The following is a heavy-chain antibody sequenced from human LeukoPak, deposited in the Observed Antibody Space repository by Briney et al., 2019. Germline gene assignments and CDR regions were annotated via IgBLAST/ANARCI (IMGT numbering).Heavy chain of an antibody. V-gene: IGHV4-59*01. Sequence: SETLSLTCTVSGGSISGYYWTWVRQPPGKGLEWIGCIYYTGSTNYNPSLKSRVTISIDTSKNQFSLKLTSVTAADTAVYYCARGDGSGWPPDTFDIWGQGTMVTVSS. CDR2: IYYTGST. J-gene: IGHJ3*02. CDR1: GGSISGYY. CDR3: ARGDGSGWPPDTFDI. D-gene: IGHD6-25*01.